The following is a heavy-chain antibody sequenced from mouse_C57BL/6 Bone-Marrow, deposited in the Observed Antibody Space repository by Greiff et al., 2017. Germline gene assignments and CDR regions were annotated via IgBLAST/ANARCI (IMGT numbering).Heavy chain of an antibody. D-gene: IGHD1-1*01. CDR3: AREDGRFDY. CDR2: ISDGGSYT. V-gene: IGHV5-4*01. J-gene: IGHJ2*01. Sequence: EVKVVESGGGLVKPGGSLKLSCAASGYTFSSYAMSWVRQTPEKRLEWVATISDGGSYTYYPDNVKGRFTISRDNAKNTLYLQMRHLKSEDTAMYYCAREDGRFDYWGQGTTLTVSS. CDR1: GYTFSSYA.